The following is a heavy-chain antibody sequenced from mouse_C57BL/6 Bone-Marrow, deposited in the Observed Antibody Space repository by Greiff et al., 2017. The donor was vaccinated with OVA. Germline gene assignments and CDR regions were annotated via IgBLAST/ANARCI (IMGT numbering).Heavy chain of an antibody. Sequence: QVQLQQPGAELVKPGASVKLSCKASGYTFTSYWMHWVKQRPGQGLEWIGMIHPNSGSTNYNEKFKSKATLTVDKSSSTAYMQLSSLTSEDSAVYYCARSRGSSYDAMDYWGQGTSVTVSS. V-gene: IGHV1-64*01. CDR3: ARSRGSSYDAMDY. CDR2: IHPNSGST. CDR1: GYTFTSYW. J-gene: IGHJ4*01. D-gene: IGHD1-1*01.